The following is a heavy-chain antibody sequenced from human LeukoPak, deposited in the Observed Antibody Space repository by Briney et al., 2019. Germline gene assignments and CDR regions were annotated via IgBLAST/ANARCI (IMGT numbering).Heavy chain of an antibody. CDR1: GFTFSSYA. J-gene: IGHJ3*02. V-gene: IGHV3-23*01. CDR3: AKDRRDCSSTSCYTLLGAFDI. D-gene: IGHD2-2*02. Sequence: GGSLRLSCAASGFTFSSYAMSWVRQAPGKGLEWVSAISGSGGSTYYADSVKGRITVSRDNSKNTLYLQMNSLRAEDTAVYYCAKDRRDCSSTSCYTLLGAFDIWGQGAMVTVSS. CDR2: ISGSGGST.